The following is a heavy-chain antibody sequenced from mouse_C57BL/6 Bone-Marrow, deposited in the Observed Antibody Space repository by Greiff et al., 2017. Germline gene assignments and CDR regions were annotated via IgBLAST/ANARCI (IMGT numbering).Heavy chain of an antibody. D-gene: IGHD3-3*01. V-gene: IGHV5-6*01. J-gene: IGHJ4*01. CDR1: GFTFSSYG. CDR3: ARLAGYYAMDY. Sequence: EVQLVESGGDLVKPGGSLKLSCAASGFTFSSYGMSWVRQTPDKRLEWVATISSGGSYTYYPDSVKGRFTISRDNAKNTLYLQMSSLKSEDTAMYYCARLAGYYAMDYWGQGTSVTVS. CDR2: ISSGGSYT.